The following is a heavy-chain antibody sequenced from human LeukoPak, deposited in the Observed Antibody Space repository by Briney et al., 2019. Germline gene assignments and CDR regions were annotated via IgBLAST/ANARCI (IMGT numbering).Heavy chain of an antibody. CDR2: VYSTGST. Sequence: SETLSLTYTVSGGTINEYYWSWIRQPAGKGLEWIGHVYSTGSTNYNPSFKSRVTMSVDMSKNQFSLKLTSVTAADTAVYYCARGGWLPPDFWGQGTLVIVSS. CDR1: GGTINEYY. D-gene: IGHD3-22*01. J-gene: IGHJ4*02. V-gene: IGHV4-4*07. CDR3: ARGGWLPPDF.